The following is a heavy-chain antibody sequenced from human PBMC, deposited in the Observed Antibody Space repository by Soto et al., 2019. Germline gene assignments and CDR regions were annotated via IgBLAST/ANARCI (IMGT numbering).Heavy chain of an antibody. V-gene: IGHV4-4*07. Sequence: SETLSLTCTVSGGSINSYWWSWIRQPAGKGLEWIGRVYSSGTTDYNPSLNSRANMSVETSKNQFSLKLSSVTAADTAVYYCARVQGWELLRDYYYGMDVWGQGTKVTVSS. CDR1: GGSINSYW. CDR3: ARVQGWELLRDYYYGMDV. J-gene: IGHJ6*02. D-gene: IGHD1-26*01. CDR2: VYSSGTT.